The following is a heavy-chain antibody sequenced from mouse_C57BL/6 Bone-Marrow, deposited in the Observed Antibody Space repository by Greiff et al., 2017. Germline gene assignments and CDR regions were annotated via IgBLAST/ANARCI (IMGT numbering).Heavy chain of an antibody. CDR3: VRAVRVSWFAY. V-gene: IGHV7-4*01. J-gene: IGHJ3*01. CDR1: GFTFTDYY. CDR2: IRNKANGYST. Sequence: DVMLVESGGGLVQPGASLRLSCAASGFTFTDYYMSWVRQPPGKAPAWLALIRNKANGYSTAYTASVKGRFNSSRDNSQNFLYLQMNTLRAEDSATYYCVRAVRVSWFAYWGQGTLVTVSA.